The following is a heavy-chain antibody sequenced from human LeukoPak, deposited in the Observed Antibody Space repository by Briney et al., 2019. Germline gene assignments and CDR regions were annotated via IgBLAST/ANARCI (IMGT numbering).Heavy chain of an antibody. J-gene: IGHJ5*02. Sequence: GGSLKLSCAASGLTFNRDWMHWVRQVPGKGLVWVSRINNDGSSIRYADSVKGRFTISRDNARNTLYLQMSSLRADDTGVYYCARDYDWSIDQWGQGTLVTVSS. D-gene: IGHD5-12*01. V-gene: IGHV3-74*01. CDR2: INNDGSSI. CDR3: ARDYDWSIDQ. CDR1: GLTFNRDW.